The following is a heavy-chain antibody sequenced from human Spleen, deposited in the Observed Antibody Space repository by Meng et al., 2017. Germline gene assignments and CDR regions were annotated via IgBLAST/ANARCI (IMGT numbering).Heavy chain of an antibody. D-gene: IGHD2/OR15-2a*01. CDR3: ARDFSKGDY. J-gene: IGHJ4*02. CDR1: GFTFSSYT. CDR2: ISSGGNYI. V-gene: IGHV3-21*01. Sequence: EVQLVESGGGLGKPGTSLRLSCAASGFTFSSYTMHWVRLAPGKGLEWVSSISSGGNYIYYADSLKGRFTISRDNAKNSLFLQMSSLRAEDTGLYYCARDFSKGDYWGLGTLVTVSS.